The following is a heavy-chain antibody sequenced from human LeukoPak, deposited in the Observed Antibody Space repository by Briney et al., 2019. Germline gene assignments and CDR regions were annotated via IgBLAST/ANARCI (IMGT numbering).Heavy chain of an antibody. J-gene: IGHJ4*02. CDR2: MDGSSTYI. D-gene: IGHD3-10*01. CDR1: GFTFSSYS. Sequence: PGGSLRLSCAASGFTFSSYSMNWVRQAPGKGLEWVSSMDGSSTYIYYADPVKGRFTISRDNAKNSLYLEMNSVSAEDTAVYYCARGSVTRGRYDSWGQGTLVIVSS. CDR3: ARGSVTRGRYDS. V-gene: IGHV3-21*01.